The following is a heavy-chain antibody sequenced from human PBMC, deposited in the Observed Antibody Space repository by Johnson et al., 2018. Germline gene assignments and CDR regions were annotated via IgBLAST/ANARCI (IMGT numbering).Heavy chain of an antibody. Sequence: VQLVQSGGGLVKPGGSLRLSCAASGFTFSTYTMNWVRQAPGKGLEWVSSISSSSTYISHADSVKGRFTISRDNAKNSLYLRMNSLRAEDTAVYFCAGSVDDTVGYPPLSYYDQMDVWGKGTTVTVSS. D-gene: IGHD3-22*01. CDR2: ISSSSTYI. CDR1: GFTFSTYT. V-gene: IGHV3-21*01. CDR3: AGSVDDTVGYPPLSYYDQMDV. J-gene: IGHJ6*03.